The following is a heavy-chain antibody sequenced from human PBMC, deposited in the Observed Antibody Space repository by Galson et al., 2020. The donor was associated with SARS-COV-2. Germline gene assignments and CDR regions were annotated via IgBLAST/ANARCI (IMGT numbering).Heavy chain of an antibody. J-gene: IGHJ4*02. D-gene: IGHD3-10*01. Sequence: PSETLSLTCAVYGGSFSGYYWSWIRQPPGKGLEWIGEINHSGSTNYNPSLKSRVTISVDTSKNQFSLKLSSVTAADTAVYYCARGVVRGQTYYFDYWGQGTLVTVSS. V-gene: IGHV4-34*01. CDR1: GGSFSGYY. CDR2: INHSGST. CDR3: ARGVVRGQTYYFDY.